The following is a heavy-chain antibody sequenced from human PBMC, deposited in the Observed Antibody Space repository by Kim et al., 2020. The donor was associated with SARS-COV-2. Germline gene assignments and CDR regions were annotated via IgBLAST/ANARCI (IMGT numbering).Heavy chain of an antibody. D-gene: IGHD3-3*01. Sequence: GGSLRLSCAASGFTFSSYAMHWVRQAPGKGLEWVAVISYDGSNKYYADSVKGRFTISRDNSKNTLYLQMNSLRAEDTAVYYCARDQGTRVLRFLEWLGFDYWGQGTLVTVSS. V-gene: IGHV3-30-3*01. CDR2: ISYDGSNK. J-gene: IGHJ4*02. CDR3: ARDQGTRVLRFLEWLGFDY. CDR1: GFTFSSYA.